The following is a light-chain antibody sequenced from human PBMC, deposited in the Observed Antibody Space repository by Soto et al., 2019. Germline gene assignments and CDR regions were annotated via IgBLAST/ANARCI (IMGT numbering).Light chain of an antibody. V-gene: IGKV1-39*01. CDR2: AAS. CDR3: QQSYSTLT. Sequence: DIQMNQSPSSLSASVGDRVTITCRASQSISSYLNWYQQKPGKDPKLLIYAASSLQSGVPSRFSGSGSGTDFTLTISSLQPEDFATYYCQQSYSTLTVGTGTKVDIK. J-gene: IGKJ3*01. CDR1: QSISSY.